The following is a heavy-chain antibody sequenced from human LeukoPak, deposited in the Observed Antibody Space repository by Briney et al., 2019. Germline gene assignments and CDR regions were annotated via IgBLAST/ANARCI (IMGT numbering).Heavy chain of an antibody. Sequence: SVKVSCKASGGTFSSYAISWVRQAPGQGLEWMGRIIPILGIANYAQKFQGRVTITADKSTSTAYMELSSLRSEDTAVYYCASAPATDLYYYYMDVWGKGTTVTVSS. V-gene: IGHV1-69*04. CDR3: ASAPATDLYYYYMDV. J-gene: IGHJ6*03. D-gene: IGHD2-2*01. CDR2: IIPILGIA. CDR1: GGTFSSYA.